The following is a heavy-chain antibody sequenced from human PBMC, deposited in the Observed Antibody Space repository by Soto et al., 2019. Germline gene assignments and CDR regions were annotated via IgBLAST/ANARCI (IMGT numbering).Heavy chain of an antibody. V-gene: IGHV3-72*01. Sequence: EVQLVESGGGLVQPGGSLRLSCAASGFIVSDHYMDWVRQAPGKGLEWVGRTRNKDNSYTTEYAASVKGRFTIARDDSENQLYLQMNSLNTEDTAVYYCVRGGRWLVRNYMDVWGKGTTVTGSS. CDR1: GFIVSDHY. CDR2: TRNKDNSYTT. J-gene: IGHJ6*03. D-gene: IGHD6-19*01. CDR3: VRGGRWLVRNYMDV.